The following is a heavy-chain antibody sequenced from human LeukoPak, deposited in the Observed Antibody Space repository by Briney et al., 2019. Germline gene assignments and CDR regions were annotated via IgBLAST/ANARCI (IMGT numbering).Heavy chain of an antibody. J-gene: IGHJ1*01. CDR2: FHPGDDDV. Sequence: ASVKVSCRVSGYTLTEVSIHWVRQAPGKGLEWMGGFHPGDDDVLSAQKFQGRVTMTEDTSTDTAYMELSSLRSEDTAVYYCATFRLPGEYFQHWGQGTLVIVSS. CDR1: GYTLTEVS. CDR3: ATFRLPGEYFQH. V-gene: IGHV1-24*01.